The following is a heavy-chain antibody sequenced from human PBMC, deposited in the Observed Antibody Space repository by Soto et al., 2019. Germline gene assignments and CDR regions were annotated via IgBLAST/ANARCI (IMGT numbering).Heavy chain of an antibody. D-gene: IGHD6-25*01. CDR1: GGSISSYS. Sequence: QVQLQESGPGLVKPSETLSLPCTVPGGSISSYSWSWIRQPPGKGLDWIGYIYYSGSTNYNPSLKSRVTISVDTSKNQFSLKLSSVTAADTAVYYCARPHGGSSGWDNWFDPWGQGTLVTVSS. CDR3: ARPHGGSSGWDNWFDP. J-gene: IGHJ5*02. CDR2: IYYSGST. V-gene: IGHV4-59*01.